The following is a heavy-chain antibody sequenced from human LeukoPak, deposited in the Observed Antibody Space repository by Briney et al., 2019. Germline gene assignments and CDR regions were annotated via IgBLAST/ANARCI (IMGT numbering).Heavy chain of an antibody. D-gene: IGHD2-15*01. V-gene: IGHV3-21*01. CDR3: ARDGRVVHYYMDD. CDR2: ISVGSSYI. Sequence: GGSLRLSCAASGFTFSSYSINWVRQAPGKGLEWVSSISVGSSYIYYADSVKGRFTISRDNAKNSLYLQMNSLRVEDTAVYYCARDGRVVHYYMDDWGKGTTVTVSS. J-gene: IGHJ6*03. CDR1: GFTFSSYS.